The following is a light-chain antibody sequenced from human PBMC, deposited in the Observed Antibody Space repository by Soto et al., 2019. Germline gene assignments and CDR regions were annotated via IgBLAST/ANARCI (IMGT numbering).Light chain of an antibody. J-gene: IGKJ3*01. CDR2: AAS. Sequence: EIVMTQSPVTLSVSPGERATLSCRASQSVSSNLAWYQQKPGQSPRLLIYAASTRATGIPARFSGSGSGAEITLTISSLQSEDFAVYYCQQYNNWPPGRFTFGPGTKVDMK. CDR3: QQYNNWPPGRFT. V-gene: IGKV3-15*01. CDR1: QSVSSN.